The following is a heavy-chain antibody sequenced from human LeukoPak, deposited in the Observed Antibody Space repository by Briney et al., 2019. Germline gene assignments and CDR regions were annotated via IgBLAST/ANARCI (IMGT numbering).Heavy chain of an antibody. D-gene: IGHD6-13*01. Sequence: PSQTLSLTCTVSGGSINSRPYSWGWLRQPPGKGLEWLGSFYYSGSTYYKPSLKSRVTISVDTSKNQFSLKLSSVTAADTAVYYCARLVVSSWYHEVLLGRDYWGQGTLVTVSS. V-gene: IGHV4-39*01. CDR2: FYYSGST. J-gene: IGHJ4*02. CDR3: ARLVVSSWYHEVLLGRDY. CDR1: GGSINSRPYS.